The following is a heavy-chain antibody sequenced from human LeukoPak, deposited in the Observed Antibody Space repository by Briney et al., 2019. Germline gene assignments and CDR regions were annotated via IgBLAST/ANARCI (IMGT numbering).Heavy chain of an antibody. CDR3: AREYCSGGSCYSAPYNWFDP. V-gene: IGHV3-30-3*01. J-gene: IGHJ5*02. Sequence: GGSLRLSCAASGFTFSSYAMHWVRQAPGKGLEWVAVISYDGSNKYYADSVKGRFTISRDNSKNTLYLQMNSLRAEGTAVYYCAREYCSGGSCYSAPYNWFDPWGQGTLVTVSS. CDR1: GFTFSSYA. D-gene: IGHD2-15*01. CDR2: ISYDGSNK.